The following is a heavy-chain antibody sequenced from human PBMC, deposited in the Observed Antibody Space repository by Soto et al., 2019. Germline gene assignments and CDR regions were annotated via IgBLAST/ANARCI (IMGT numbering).Heavy chain of an antibody. CDR3: AMGGSSEL. J-gene: IGHJ4*02. CDR2: INHRGST. Sequence: ETLSLTCAVSGGSIVSDKWWSWVRQSPGKGLEWLGEINHRGSTIYNTSLKSRVTISVDTSRNQFYLKVKSVTAADTAVYYCAMGGSSELWGQGTLVTVSS. CDR1: GGSIVSDKW. V-gene: IGHV4-4*02. D-gene: IGHD6-6*01.